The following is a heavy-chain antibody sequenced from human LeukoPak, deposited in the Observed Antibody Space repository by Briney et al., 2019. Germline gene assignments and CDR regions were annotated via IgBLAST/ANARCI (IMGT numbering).Heavy chain of an antibody. CDR2: IGGGGPTT. J-gene: IGHJ4*02. CDR1: GFTFSTYA. D-gene: IGHD6-19*01. V-gene: IGHV3-23*01. CDR3: ARGFLGGTDQYFDS. Sequence: GGSLRLSCAASGFTFSTYAMNWVHQAPAKGLEWVSTIGGGGPTTDYADSVQGRFTISRDNSKNTLYLQMNSLRAEDTAVYFCARGFLGGTDQYFDSWGQGTLVTVSS.